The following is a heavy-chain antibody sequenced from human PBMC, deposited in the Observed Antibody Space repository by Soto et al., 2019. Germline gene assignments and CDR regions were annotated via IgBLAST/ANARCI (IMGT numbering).Heavy chain of an antibody. CDR1: GDSISTVDYF. V-gene: IGHV4-30-4*01. D-gene: IGHD2-15*01. CDR2: IYKSAAT. J-gene: IGHJ5*01. CDR3: ARGRYCLTGRCFPNWFDS. Sequence: SETLSLTCSVSGDSISTVDYFWAWIRQPPGQALEYIGYIYKSAATYYNPSFESRVAISLDTSKSQFSLNVTSVTAADTAVYFCARGRYCLTGRCFPNWFDSWGQGTLVTVSS.